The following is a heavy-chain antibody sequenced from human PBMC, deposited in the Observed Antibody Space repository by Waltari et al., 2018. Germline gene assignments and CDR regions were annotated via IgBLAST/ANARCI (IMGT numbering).Heavy chain of an antibody. Sequence: EVQLVESGGGLVQPGGSLRLSCAASGFTFSSYWMHWVRQAPGKGLEWVSYISSSSSTIYYADSGKGRFTISRDNAKNSLYLQMNSLRAEDTAVYYCAREGLPEGGRSGMDVWGQGTTVTVSS. J-gene: IGHJ6*02. CDR1: GFTFSSYW. V-gene: IGHV3-48*01. CDR2: ISSSSSTI. CDR3: AREGLPEGGRSGMDV. D-gene: IGHD2-2*01.